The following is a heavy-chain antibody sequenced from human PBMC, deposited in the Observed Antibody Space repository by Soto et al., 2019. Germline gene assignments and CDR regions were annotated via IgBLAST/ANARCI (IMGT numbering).Heavy chain of an antibody. CDR2: IYWNDDK. J-gene: IGHJ4*02. D-gene: IGHD6-13*01. CDR1: GFSLKNSGVG. CDR3: AHRRGIAAIATFDY. Sequence: QITLEESGPSLVKPTQTLTLTCTFSGFSLKNSGVGVAWIRQPPGKALEWLALIYWNDDKRYSPTLKNRININKDTSKDQVVLTMTNMDTVDTGSYYCAHRRGIAAIATFDYWGQGMLVTVSS. V-gene: IGHV2-5*01.